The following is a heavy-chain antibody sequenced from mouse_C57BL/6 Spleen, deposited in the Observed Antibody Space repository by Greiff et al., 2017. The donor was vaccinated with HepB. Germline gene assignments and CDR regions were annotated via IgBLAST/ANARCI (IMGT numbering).Heavy chain of an antibody. V-gene: IGHV1-82*01. Sequence: QVQLQQSGPELVKPGASVKISCKASGYAFSSSWMNWVKQRPGKGLEWIGRIYPGDGDTHYNGKFKGKATLTADKSSSTAYMQLSSLTSEDSAVYFCAACYCGSRAWFAYWGQGTLVTVSA. CDR2: IYPGDGDT. CDR3: AACYCGSRAWFAY. D-gene: IGHD1-1*01. CDR1: GYAFSSSW. J-gene: IGHJ3*01.